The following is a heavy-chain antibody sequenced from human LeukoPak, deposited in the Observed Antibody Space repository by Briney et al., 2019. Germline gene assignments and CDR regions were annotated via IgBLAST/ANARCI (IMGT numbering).Heavy chain of an antibody. CDR1: GFSSSNYA. Sequence: GGSLRLSCAVSGFSSSNYAMSWVRQAPGKGLEWVSAISGSGGSTYYADSVKGRFTISRDNSKNTLYLQMNSLRAEDTAVYYCAKEGYFDWDFFDYWGQGTLVTVSS. D-gene: IGHD3-9*01. J-gene: IGHJ4*02. V-gene: IGHV3-23*01. CDR3: AKEGYFDWDFFDY. CDR2: ISGSGGST.